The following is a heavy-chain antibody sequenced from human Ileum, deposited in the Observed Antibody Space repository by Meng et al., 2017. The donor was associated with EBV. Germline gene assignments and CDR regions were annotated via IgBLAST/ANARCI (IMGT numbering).Heavy chain of an antibody. CDR2: ISGYNGNT. Sequence: HVHPVEAGVDVKKPRATVRVPLNAAGYSFTHSGITWVRQAPGQGREWMGWISGYNGNTHYAQKLQGRVTMTTDTSTIKVYMELRSLRSDDTAVYYCARDPSNTSGWYAYSDYWGQGTLVTVSS. CDR3: ARDPSNTSGWYAYSDY. J-gene: IGHJ4*02. D-gene: IGHD6-19*01. V-gene: IGHV1-18*04. CDR1: GYSFTHSG.